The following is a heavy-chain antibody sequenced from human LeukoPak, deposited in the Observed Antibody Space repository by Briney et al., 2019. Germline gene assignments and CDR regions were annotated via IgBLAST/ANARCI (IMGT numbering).Heavy chain of an antibody. CDR1: GFTFSNYG. CDR2: ISYDGSNK. J-gene: IGHJ4*02. D-gene: IGHD6-6*01. CDR3: ARDSSSGY. V-gene: IGHV3-30*03. Sequence: GGSLRLSCAASGFTFSNYGMHWVRQAPRKGLEWVAVISYDGSNKYYADSVKGRFTISRDNSKNTLYLQMNSLRAEDTAVYYCARDSSSGYWGQGTLVTVSS.